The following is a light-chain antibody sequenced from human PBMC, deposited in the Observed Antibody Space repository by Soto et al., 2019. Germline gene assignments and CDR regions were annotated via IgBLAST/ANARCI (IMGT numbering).Light chain of an antibody. CDR1: SSDVGGFNL. J-gene: IGLJ1*01. CDR2: EGS. CDR3: CSYAGSSTYV. Sequence: QSVLTQPVSVSGSPGQSITISCTGTSSDVGGFNLVSWYQQHPGKAPKLMIYEGSERPSGVSDRFSGSKSGNTASLTISGLQAADEADYYCCSYAGSSTYVFGTGTKLTV. V-gene: IGLV2-23*01.